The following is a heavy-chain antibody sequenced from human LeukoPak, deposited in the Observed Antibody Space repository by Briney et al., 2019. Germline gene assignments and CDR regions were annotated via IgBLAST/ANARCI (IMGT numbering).Heavy chain of an antibody. CDR3: AKDWNYGSYFDY. CDR1: GFTFSGYG. J-gene: IGHJ4*02. D-gene: IGHD1-7*01. CDR2: IRYDGSNV. V-gene: IGHV3-30*02. Sequence: GGSLRLSCAGSGFTFSGYGIHWVGQAPGKGLEGVTFIRYDGSNVQYADSVQGRFTISRDNSKNTVYLQMNSLRVEDSGLYYCAKDWNYGSYFDYWGQGTLVTVSS.